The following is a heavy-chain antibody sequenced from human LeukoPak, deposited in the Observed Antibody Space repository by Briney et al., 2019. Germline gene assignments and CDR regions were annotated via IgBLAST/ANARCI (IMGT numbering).Heavy chain of an antibody. V-gene: IGHV3-9*01. CDR2: ISCNSGSI. Sequence: GRSLRLSCAAPGFTFDDYAMHWVRQAPGKGLEWVSGISCNSGSIGDADSVKGRFTISRDNAKNCLYLQMNSLRDEDTALYYCAKDSSSSGYVPDKLDYWGQGTLVTVS. J-gene: IGHJ4*02. CDR1: GFTFDDYA. CDR3: AKDSSSSGYVPDKLDY. D-gene: IGHD6-13*01.